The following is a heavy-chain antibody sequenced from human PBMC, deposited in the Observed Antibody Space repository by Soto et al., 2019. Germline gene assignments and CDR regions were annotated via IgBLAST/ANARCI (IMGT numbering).Heavy chain of an antibody. D-gene: IGHD1-26*01. J-gene: IGHJ4*02. CDR1: GYTLTELS. CDR3: ATSGSGGWPLDD. CDR2: FDPEDGET. Sequence: ASVKVSCKVSGYTLTELSMHWVRQAPGKGLEWMGGFDPEDGETIYAQKFQGRVTMTEDTSTDTAYMELSSLRSEDTAVYYCATSGSGGWPLDDWGQGTLVTVSS. V-gene: IGHV1-24*01.